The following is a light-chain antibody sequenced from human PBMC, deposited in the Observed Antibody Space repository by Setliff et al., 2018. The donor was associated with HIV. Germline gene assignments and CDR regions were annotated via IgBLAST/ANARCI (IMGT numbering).Light chain of an antibody. V-gene: IGLV2-11*01. CDR2: DVT. J-gene: IGLJ1*01. Sequence: QSALAQPRSVSGSPGQSVAISCTGTSSDVGAYNYVSWYQQHPGKAPELMIYDVTNRPSGVPDRFSGSKSGNTASLTISGLQADDEADYYCWSYAGSSWVFGTGTKVTVL. CDR1: SSDVGAYNY. CDR3: WSYAGSSWV.